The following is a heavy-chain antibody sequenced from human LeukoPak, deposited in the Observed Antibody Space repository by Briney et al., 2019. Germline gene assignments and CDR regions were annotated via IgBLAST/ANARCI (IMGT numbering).Heavy chain of an antibody. CDR2: ICYSGST. D-gene: IGHD3-16*02. CDR1: GGSLISTTYY. CDR3: ARAPRTGAWDMITFGGVIVHGDAFDF. J-gene: IGHJ3*01. Sequence: PSETLSLTCAVSGGSLISTTYYWGWIRPPPGQGLEWNGSICYSGSTYYNPSLKSRVTVAVDMSKNQFSLQLSSVTAADTAVYYCARAPRTGAWDMITFGGVIVHGDAFDFWGQGTMVTVSS. V-gene: IGHV4-39*07.